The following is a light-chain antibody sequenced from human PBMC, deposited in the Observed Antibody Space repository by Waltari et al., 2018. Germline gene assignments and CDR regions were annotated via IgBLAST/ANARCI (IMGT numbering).Light chain of an antibody. CDR2: AAS. V-gene: IGKV1-6*01. J-gene: IGKJ1*01. CDR1: QDIRDD. Sequence: AIQMTQSPSSLSASVGDSVTITCRASQDIRDDLGWYQQKPGKAPNLLIYAASTCQSGVPSRFSGSGSGTDFTLTVNSLQPEDFATYYCLQDYLYPWTFGQGTKVEI. CDR3: LQDYLYPWT.